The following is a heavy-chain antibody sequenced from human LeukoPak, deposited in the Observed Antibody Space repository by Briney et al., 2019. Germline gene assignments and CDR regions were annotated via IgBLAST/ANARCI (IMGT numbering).Heavy chain of an antibody. CDR2: IWYDGSNK. Sequence: GRSLGLSCAVSGFTFSSYGMHWVRQAPGKGLEWVAVIWYDGSNKYCADSVKGRFTISRDSSKNTLDLQMNSLRAEDTAVYYCVRVGYTNYGIDYWGQGTLVTVSS. D-gene: IGHD4-11*01. J-gene: IGHJ4*02. CDR3: VRVGYTNYGIDY. CDR1: GFTFSSYG. V-gene: IGHV3-33*01.